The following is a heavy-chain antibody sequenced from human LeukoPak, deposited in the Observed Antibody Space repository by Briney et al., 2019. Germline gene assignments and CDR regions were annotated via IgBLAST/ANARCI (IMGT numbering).Heavy chain of an antibody. CDR2: IYHSGST. Sequence: SETLSLTCAVSGGSISSSNWWSWVRQPPGKGLEWIGEIYHSGSTNYNPSLKSRVTISVDTSKNQFSLKLSSVTAADTAVYYCARVRGSQFYNWFDPWGQGTLVTVSS. CDR3: ARVRGSQFYNWFDP. CDR1: GGSISSSNW. J-gene: IGHJ5*02. V-gene: IGHV4-4*02. D-gene: IGHD3-16*01.